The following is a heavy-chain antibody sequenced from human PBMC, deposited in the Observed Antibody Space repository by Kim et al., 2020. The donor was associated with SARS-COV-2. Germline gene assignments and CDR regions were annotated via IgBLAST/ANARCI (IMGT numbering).Heavy chain of an antibody. D-gene: IGHD3-10*01. V-gene: IGHV3-23*05. J-gene: IGHJ4*02. Sequence: TYYADFVKGRFTIYRDNSKNVLSLQMSSLRGEDTAVYYCGDYHGAASHFTYGGQGTLVTVSS. CDR2: T. CDR3: GDYHGAASHFTY.